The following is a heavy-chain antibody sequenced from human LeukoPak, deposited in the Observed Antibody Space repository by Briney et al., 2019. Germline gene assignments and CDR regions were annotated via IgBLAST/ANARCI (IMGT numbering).Heavy chain of an antibody. CDR2: IFYSGSA. CDR1: GDSISSTTYY. D-gene: IGHD6-6*01. V-gene: IGHV4-61*01. Sequence: RPSETLSLTCTVSGDSISSTTYYWGWIRQPPGKGLEWIAYIFYSGSANYNPSLKSRVTISVDTSKNQFSLKLSSVTAADTAVYYCARDRSVSARLFDYWGQGTLVTVSP. CDR3: ARDRSVSARLFDY. J-gene: IGHJ4*02.